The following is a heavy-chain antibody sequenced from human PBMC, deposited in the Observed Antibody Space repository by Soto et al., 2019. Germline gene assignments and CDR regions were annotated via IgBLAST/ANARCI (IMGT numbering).Heavy chain of an antibody. D-gene: IGHD2-2*02. J-gene: IGHJ6*02. CDR3: ARSSTYCISTSCYNGMDV. V-gene: IGHV4-4*02. Sequence: QVQLQESGPGLVKPSGTLSLTCAVSGGSISSNWWSWVRQPPGKGLEWIGEIYHSGSTNYNPSLKRRVTISVDKSKNQFSLKLSSVAAADTAVYYCARSSTYCISTSCYNGMDVWGQGTTVTVSS. CDR2: IYHSGST. CDR1: GGSISSNW.